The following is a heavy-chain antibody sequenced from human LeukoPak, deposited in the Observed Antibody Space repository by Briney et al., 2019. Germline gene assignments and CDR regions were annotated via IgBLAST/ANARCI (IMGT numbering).Heavy chain of an antibody. J-gene: IGHJ4*02. D-gene: IGHD2-15*01. CDR2: INPSGGST. CDR3: ARTAGYCSGGSCYFYYFDY. Sequence: GASVKVSCKASGYTXTSYYIHWVRQAPGQGLEWMGIINPSGGSTSYAQKFQGRVTMTRDTSTSTVYMELSSLRSEDTAVYYCARTAGYCSGGSCYFYYFDYWGQGTLVTVSS. CDR1: GYTXTSYY. V-gene: IGHV1-46*01.